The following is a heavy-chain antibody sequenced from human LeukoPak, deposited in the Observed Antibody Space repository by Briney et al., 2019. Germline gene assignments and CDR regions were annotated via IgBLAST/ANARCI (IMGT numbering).Heavy chain of an antibody. D-gene: IGHD3-22*01. CDR1: GFTFSSYG. V-gene: IGHV3-30*02. Sequence: GGSLRLSCAAFGFTFSSYGMHWVRQTPGKGLEWVAFIRHDGSYQQYADSVKGRFTVSRDNSKDMVYLQINSLRTEDTAVYYCAKNRDSSDYPRDFDFWGQGTLVTVSS. J-gene: IGHJ4*02. CDR2: IRHDGSYQ. CDR3: AKNRDSSDYPRDFDF.